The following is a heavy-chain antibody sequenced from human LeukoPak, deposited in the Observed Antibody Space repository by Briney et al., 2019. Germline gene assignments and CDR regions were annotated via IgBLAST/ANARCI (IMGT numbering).Heavy chain of an antibody. V-gene: IGHV3-53*04. J-gene: IGHJ2*01. D-gene: IGHD5-24*01. Sequence: GGSLRLSCAASGFSVRDDYMSWVRQAPGKGLEWVSLMYSGGSTYYADSVKGRFMMSRLSSKNTLFLQISSLRTDDTAVYYCTRGDGSPNWYFDLWGRGTLVTVSS. CDR1: GFSVRDDY. CDR3: TRGDGSPNWYFDL. CDR2: MYSGGST.